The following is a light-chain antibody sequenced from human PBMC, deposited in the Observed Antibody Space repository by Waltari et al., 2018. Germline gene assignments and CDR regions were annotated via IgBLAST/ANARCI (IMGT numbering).Light chain of an antibody. CDR2: VNSDGSH. CDR3: QTGGHGTWV. V-gene: IGLV4-69*01. J-gene: IGLJ3*02. CDR1: SWHSSNV. Sequence: HLVLTQSPSASASLGASVKLTCTLSSWHSSNVISWLQQQPEKGPRYLMKVNSDGSHSKGDEIPDRFSGSSSGTERYLTISSLQSEDEADYYCQTGGHGTWVFGGGTKLTVL.